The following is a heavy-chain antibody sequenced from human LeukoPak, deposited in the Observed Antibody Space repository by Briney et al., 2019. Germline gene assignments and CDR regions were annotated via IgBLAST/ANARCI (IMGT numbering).Heavy chain of an antibody. CDR2: ISSSSSYI. V-gene: IGHV3-21*01. J-gene: IGHJ4*02. Sequence: GGSLRLSCAASGFTFSSYSMNWVRQAPGKGLEWVSSISSSSSYIYYADSVKGRFTISRDNAKNSLYLQMNSLRAEDTAVYYCAREVVDTAIDYWGREPWSPSPQ. CDR3: AREVVDTAIDY. CDR1: GFTFSSYS. D-gene: IGHD5-18*01.